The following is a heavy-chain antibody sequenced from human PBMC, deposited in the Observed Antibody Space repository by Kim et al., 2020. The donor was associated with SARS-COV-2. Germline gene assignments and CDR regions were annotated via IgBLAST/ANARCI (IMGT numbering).Heavy chain of an antibody. D-gene: IGHD5-12*01. J-gene: IGHJ3*02. CDR1: GFTFSSYG. CDR3: ARDSGGAVARIAYDAFDI. CDR2: IWYDGSNK. V-gene: IGHV3-33*01. Sequence: GGSLRLSCAASGFTFSSYGMHWVRQAPGKGLEWVAVIWYDGSNKYYADSVKGRFTISRDNSKNTLYLQMNSLRAEDTAVYYCARDSGGAVARIAYDAFDIWGQGTMVTVSS.